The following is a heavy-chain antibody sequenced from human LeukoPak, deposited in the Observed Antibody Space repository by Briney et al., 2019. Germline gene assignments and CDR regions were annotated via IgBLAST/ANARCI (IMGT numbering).Heavy chain of an antibody. J-gene: IGHJ4*02. CDR1: GFTFSSYG. CDR3: AREDVYRWGFDH. D-gene: IGHD3-16*02. CDR2: ISYDGSNK. V-gene: IGHV3-30*03. Sequence: GGSLRLSCAASGFTFSSYGMHWVRQAPGKGLEWVAVISYDGSNKYYADSVKGRFTISRDNSKNTLYLQMNSLRAEDTAVYYCAREDVYRWGFDHWGRGILVTVSS.